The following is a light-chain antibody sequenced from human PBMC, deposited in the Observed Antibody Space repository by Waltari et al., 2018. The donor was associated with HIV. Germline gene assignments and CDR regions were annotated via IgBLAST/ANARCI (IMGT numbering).Light chain of an antibody. CDR3: QSYDSTTRNVV. CDR1: SGSIASNY. V-gene: IGLV6-57*01. Sequence: FILTQPHSVSGSPGKTVKISCARTSGSIASNYLKWYQQRPGKIPKILIYEDDQRSSGCPDRFSGSIDTSSNSASLTISGLRTEDEADYYCQSYDSTTRNVVFGGGTKLTVL. J-gene: IGLJ2*01. CDR2: EDD.